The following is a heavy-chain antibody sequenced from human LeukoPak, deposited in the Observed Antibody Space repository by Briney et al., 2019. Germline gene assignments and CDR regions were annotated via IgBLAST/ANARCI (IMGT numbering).Heavy chain of an antibody. V-gene: IGHV1-2*02. CDR2: INPNSGGT. J-gene: IGHJ4*02. CDR1: GYTFTGYY. D-gene: IGHD6-19*01. Sequence: WASVKVSCKASGYTFTGYYMHWVRQAPGQGLEWMGWINPNSGGTNYAQKFQGRVTMTRDTSISTAYMELSRLRSDDTAVYYCATASYSSGWANFDYWGQGTLVTVSS. CDR3: ATASYSSGWANFDY.